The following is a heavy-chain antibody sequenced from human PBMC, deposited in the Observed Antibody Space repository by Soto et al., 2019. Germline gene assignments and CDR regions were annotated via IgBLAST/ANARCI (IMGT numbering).Heavy chain of an antibody. CDR1: GFTFSDYA. Sequence: PGGSLRLSCAASGFTFSDYAMHWVRQAPGKGLEGVAVVSHDGRNKHYADSVKGRFTISRDSSKNTVSLEIVSLRAGDTAVFYCAKGGRQWLVTSVFNYWGQGAVVTVSS. V-gene: IGHV3-30*18. CDR2: VSHDGRNK. D-gene: IGHD6-19*01. J-gene: IGHJ4*02. CDR3: AKGGRQWLVTSVFNY.